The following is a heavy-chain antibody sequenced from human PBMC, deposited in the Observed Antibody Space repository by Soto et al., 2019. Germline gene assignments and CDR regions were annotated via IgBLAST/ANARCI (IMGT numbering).Heavy chain of an antibody. D-gene: IGHD1-1*01. J-gene: IGHJ5*02. CDR1: GGCISGFY. CDR3: VRDGTKTLRDWFEP. Sequence: ETLPRPCILSGGCISGFYWSWIRNSAGKGLEWIGRIYATGTTDYNPSLKSRVMMSVDTSKKQFSLKLRSGTAADTAVYYCVRDGTKTLRDWFEPWGQGISVTVSS. CDR2: IYATGTT. V-gene: IGHV4-4*07.